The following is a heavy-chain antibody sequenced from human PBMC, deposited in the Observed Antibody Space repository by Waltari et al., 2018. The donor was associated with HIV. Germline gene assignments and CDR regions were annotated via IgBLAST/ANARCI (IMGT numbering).Heavy chain of an antibody. CDR2: INAGNGNT. Sequence: QVQLVQSGAEVKKPGASVKVSYKASGYTLTSYSMHWVRQAPGRRFEWMGWINAGNGNTKYSQKMQGRVTITRDTSASTAYMELTSLRSEDTAVYYCAREKNIPEKYHGMDVWGQGTTVTVSS. CDR3: AREKNIPEKYHGMDV. V-gene: IGHV1-3*01. CDR1: GYTLTSYS. J-gene: IGHJ6*02.